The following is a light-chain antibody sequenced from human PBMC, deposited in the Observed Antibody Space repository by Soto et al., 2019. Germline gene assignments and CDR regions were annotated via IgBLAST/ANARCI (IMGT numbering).Light chain of an antibody. V-gene: IGKV3-11*01. CDR1: QSVSSY. CDR2: DAS. Sequence: EIVLTQSPATLSLSPGERVTLSCRASQSVSSYLAWYQQKPGQAPRLLIYDASNRATGIPARFSGSGSGTDFTLTISSLEPEDFAVYYCQQRSNWPPVALTFGGGTKVEIK. J-gene: IGKJ4*01. CDR3: QQRSNWPPVALT.